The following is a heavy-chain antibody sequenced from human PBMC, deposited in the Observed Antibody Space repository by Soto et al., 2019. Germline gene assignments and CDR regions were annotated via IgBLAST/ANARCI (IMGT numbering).Heavy chain of an antibody. Sequence: ASVKVSCKASGYTFTSYDINWVRQATGQGLEWMGWMNPNSGNTGYAQKFQGRVTMTRNTSISTAYMELSSLRSEDTAVYYCARGLTPMVGESIYYFDYWGQGTLVTVSS. CDR3: ARGLTPMVGESIYYFDY. D-gene: IGHD3-10*02. CDR2: MNPNSGNT. V-gene: IGHV1-8*01. CDR1: GYTFTSYD. J-gene: IGHJ4*02.